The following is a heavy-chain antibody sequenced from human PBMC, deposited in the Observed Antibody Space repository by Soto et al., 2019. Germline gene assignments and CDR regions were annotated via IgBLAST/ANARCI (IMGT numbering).Heavy chain of an antibody. V-gene: IGHV4-59*08. CDR2: IYYSGST. CDR3: ARHLFYCSSTSCYSEIAFDY. J-gene: IGHJ4*02. D-gene: IGHD2-2*01. CDR1: GGSISSYY. Sequence: QVQLQESGPGLVKPSETLSLTCTVSGGSISSYYWSWIRQPPGKGLEWIGYIYYSGSTNYNPSLMSRVTISVDTSKNQFSLKLSSVTAADTAVYYCARHLFYCSSTSCYSEIAFDYWGQGTLVTVSS.